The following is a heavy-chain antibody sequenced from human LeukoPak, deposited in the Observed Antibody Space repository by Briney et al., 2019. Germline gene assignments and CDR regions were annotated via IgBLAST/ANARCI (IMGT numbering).Heavy chain of an antibody. J-gene: IGHJ4*02. CDR3: AKRHDSNGPTGYFDN. Sequence: GGSLRLSCAVSGFSVSSFGMSWVRQAPGKGLEWISAISLNGETTWYADSVKGRFTISRDNSENTLYVQMNSLRAEDTAIYYCAKRHDSNGPTGYFDNWGQGTLVTVSS. CDR1: GFSVSSFG. D-gene: IGHD3-22*01. V-gene: IGHV3-23*01. CDR2: ISLNGETT.